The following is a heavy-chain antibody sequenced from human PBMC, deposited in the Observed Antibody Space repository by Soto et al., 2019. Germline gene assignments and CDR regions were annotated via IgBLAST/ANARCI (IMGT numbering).Heavy chain of an antibody. D-gene: IGHD3-3*01. CDR3: ARGGRYYDFWSGPRPNWFDP. CDR2: INHSGST. CDR1: GGSFSGYY. Sequence: SETLSLTCAVYGGSFSGYYWSWIRQPPGKGLEWIGEINHSGSTNYNPSLKSRVTISVDTSKNQFSLKLSSVTAADTAVYYCARGGRYYDFWSGPRPNWFDPWGQGTLVPVSS. J-gene: IGHJ5*02. V-gene: IGHV4-34*01.